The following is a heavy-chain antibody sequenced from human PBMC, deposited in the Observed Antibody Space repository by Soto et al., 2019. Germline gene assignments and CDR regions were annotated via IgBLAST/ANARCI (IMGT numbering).Heavy chain of an antibody. V-gene: IGHV4-39*01. CDR2: IYYSGST. D-gene: IGHD3-10*01. CDR1: GGSISSSSYY. Sequence: SETLSLTCTVSGGSISSSSYYWGWIRQPPGKGLEWIGSIYYSGSTYYNPSLKSRVTISVDTSKNQFSLKLSSVTAADTAVYYCARLAGGTYYYGSGSEYFDYWGQGTLVTVSS. J-gene: IGHJ4*02. CDR3: ARLAGGTYYYGSGSEYFDY.